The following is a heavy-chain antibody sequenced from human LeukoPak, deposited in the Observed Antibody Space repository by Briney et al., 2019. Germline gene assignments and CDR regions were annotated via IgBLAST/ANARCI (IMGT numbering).Heavy chain of an antibody. V-gene: IGHV3-23*01. CDR3: AKKRVLAVPAADFDY. Sequence: GGSLRLSCAASGFTFSTYAMSWVRQAPGKGLEWVSGISGSGGSTYYADSVKDRFTISRDNSKYTLYLQVNSLRAEDAAIYYCAKKRVLAVPAADFDYWGQGTLVTVSS. J-gene: IGHJ4*02. CDR1: GFTFSTYA. D-gene: IGHD2-2*01. CDR2: ISGSGGST.